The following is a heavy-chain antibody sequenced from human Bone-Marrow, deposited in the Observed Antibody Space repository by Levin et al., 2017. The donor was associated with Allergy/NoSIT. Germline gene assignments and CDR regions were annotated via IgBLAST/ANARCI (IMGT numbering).Heavy chain of an antibody. J-gene: IGHJ3*02. V-gene: IGHV1-2*02. D-gene: IGHD3-22*01. CDR3: SRRPHYYDSSGYYGSHASDI. CDR2: ISPNSGGT. CDR1: GYSFTGFY. Sequence: KSGGSLRLSCKASGYSFTGFYLHWIRQAPRQGLEWMGWISPNSGGTNYAQKFQGRVTMSRDTSISTAYMELSRLRSDDTAVYYCSRRPHYYDSSGYYGSHASDIWGQGTMVTVSS.